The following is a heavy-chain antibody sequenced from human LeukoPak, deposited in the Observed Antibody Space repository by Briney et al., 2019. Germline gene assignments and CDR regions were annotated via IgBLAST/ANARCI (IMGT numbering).Heavy chain of an antibody. V-gene: IGHV3-21*04. CDR2: ISSSRTYV. D-gene: IGHD3-16*01. CDR3: AKVREGGVAASDY. Sequence: GGSLRLSCAASGFTFSTYSMNWVRQAPGKGLEWVSSISSSRTYVYYADSVKGRFSISRDNSKNTLYLQMNSLRAEDTAVYYCAKVREGGVAASDYWGQGTLVTVSS. CDR1: GFTFSTYS. J-gene: IGHJ4*02.